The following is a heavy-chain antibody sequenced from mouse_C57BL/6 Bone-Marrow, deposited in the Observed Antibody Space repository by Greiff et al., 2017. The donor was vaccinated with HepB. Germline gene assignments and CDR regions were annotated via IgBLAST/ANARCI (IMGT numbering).Heavy chain of an antibody. V-gene: IGHV1-59*01. CDR3: ANDDYAMDY. J-gene: IGHJ4*01. CDR2: IDPSDSYT. CDR1: GYTFTSYW. D-gene: IGHD2-3*01. Sequence: QVQLQQPGAELVRPGTSVKFSCKASGYTFTSYWMHWVKQRPGQGLEWIGVIDPSDSYTNYNQKFKGKATLTVDTSSSTAYMQLSSLTSEDSAVYYCANDDYAMDYWGQGTSVTVSS.